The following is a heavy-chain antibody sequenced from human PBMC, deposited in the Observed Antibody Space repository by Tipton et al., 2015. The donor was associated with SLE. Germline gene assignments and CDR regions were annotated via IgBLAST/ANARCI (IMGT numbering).Heavy chain of an antibody. CDR1: GHTFTGYY. CDR3: ARGERGSSGYYSFDY. D-gene: IGHD3-22*01. CDR2: INPNSGGT. V-gene: IGHV1-2*02. J-gene: IGHJ4*02. Sequence: QLVQSGAEVKKPGASVKVSCKASGHTFTGYYMHWVRQAPGQGLEWMGWINPNSGGTNYAQKFQGRVTMTRDTSISTAYMELSRLRSDDTAVYYCARGERGSSGYYSFDYWGQGTLVTVSS.